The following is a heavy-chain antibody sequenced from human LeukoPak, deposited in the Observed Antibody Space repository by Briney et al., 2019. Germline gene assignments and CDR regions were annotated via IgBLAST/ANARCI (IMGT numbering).Heavy chain of an antibody. CDR1: GFTVTTNY. J-gene: IGHJ4*02. CDR3: ATTGGYWTGIFDR. Sequence: PGGSLRLSCAASGFTVTTNYMTWVREAPGKGLEWVSGIHGDGRTYYADSVKGRVTISRDSSKNTLSLQMNSLRAEDTAVYYCATTGGYWTGIFDRWGQGTLVTVSS. D-gene: IGHD2-8*02. CDR2: IHGDGRT. V-gene: IGHV3-53*01.